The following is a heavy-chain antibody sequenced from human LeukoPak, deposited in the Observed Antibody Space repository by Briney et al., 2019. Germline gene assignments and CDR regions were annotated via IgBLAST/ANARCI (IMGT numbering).Heavy chain of an antibody. CDR1: GGSISSGGYY. CDR3: ARAAGGYYFDY. V-gene: IGHV4-30-2*01. CDR2: IYHSGST. J-gene: IGHJ4*02. Sequence: SETLSLTCTVSGGSISSGGYYWSWIRQPPGKGLEWIGYIYHSGSTYYNPSLKSRVTISVDRSKNQFSLKLSPVTAADTAVYYCARAAGGYYFDYWGQGTLVTVSS. D-gene: IGHD4-23*01.